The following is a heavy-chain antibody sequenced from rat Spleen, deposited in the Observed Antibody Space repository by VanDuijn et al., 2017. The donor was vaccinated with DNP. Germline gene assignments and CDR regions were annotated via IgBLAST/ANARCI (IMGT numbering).Heavy chain of an antibody. V-gene: IGHV5-7*01. CDR2: ISYDGSGT. D-gene: IGHD1-1*01. CDR3: ARDSYSAPFDY. Sequence: EVQLVESGGGLVQPGRSLKLSCAASGFTFSDFNMAWVRQTPKKRLEWVATISYDGSGTYYGDSVKGRFTISRDNAKSSLYLQMDSLRSEDTATYYCARDSYSAPFDYWGQGVMVSVSS. J-gene: IGHJ2*01. CDR1: GFTFSDFN.